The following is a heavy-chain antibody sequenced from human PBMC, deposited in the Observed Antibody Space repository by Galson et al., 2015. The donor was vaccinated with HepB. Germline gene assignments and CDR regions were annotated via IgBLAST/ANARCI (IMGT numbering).Heavy chain of an antibody. J-gene: IGHJ4*02. Sequence: SLRLSCAASGFTFSSYAMHWVRQAPGKGLEWVAAISYDGSNKYYADSVKGRFTISRDNSKNTLYQQMNSLRAEDTAVYYCARRRSRWLPHQLTSGYFDYWGQGTLVTVSS. CDR2: ISYDGSNK. CDR3: ARRRSRWLPHQLTSGYFDY. V-gene: IGHV3-30-3*01. D-gene: IGHD5-24*01. CDR1: GFTFSSYA.